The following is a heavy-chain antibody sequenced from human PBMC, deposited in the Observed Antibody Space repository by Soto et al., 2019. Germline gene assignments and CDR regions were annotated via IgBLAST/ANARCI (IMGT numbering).Heavy chain of an antibody. D-gene: IGHD3-3*01. CDR3: TTDTRRISVFGVPWDS. J-gene: IGHJ4*02. CDR2: IKSRSDGGTP. V-gene: IGHV3-15*01. CDR1: GFTLSNAR. Sequence: EVQLEESGGGPVEPGGSLRLSCAASGFTLSNARMNWVRHTPGRGLEWVGRIKSRSDGGTPDYGAPVKGRFTISRDDSLNTVYLQMNSLTAEDTGVYYCTTDTRRISVFGVPWDSWGQGTLVTVSS.